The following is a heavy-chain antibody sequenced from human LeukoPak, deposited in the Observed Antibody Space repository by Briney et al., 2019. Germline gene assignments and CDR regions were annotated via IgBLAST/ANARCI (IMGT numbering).Heavy chain of an antibody. V-gene: IGHV3-48*03. CDR1: GFTFSSYE. CDR2: ISSSGSTI. D-gene: IGHD3-10*01. CDR3: ARGGPVLLWFGELLYPNDAFDI. Sequence: PGGSLRLSCAASGFTFSSYEMNWVRQAPGKGLEWVSYISSSGSTIYYADSVKGRFTISRDNAKNSLYLQMNSLRAEDTAVYYCARGGPVLLWFGELLYPNDAFDIWGQGTMVTVSS. J-gene: IGHJ3*02.